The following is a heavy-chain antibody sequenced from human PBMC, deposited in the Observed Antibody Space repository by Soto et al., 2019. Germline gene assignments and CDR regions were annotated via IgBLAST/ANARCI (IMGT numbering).Heavy chain of an antibody. CDR1: CYTFTSYG. D-gene: IGHD6-19*01. CDR2: ISAYNGNT. J-gene: IGHJ5*02. Sequence: KVSCKASCYTFTSYGISWVRQAPGQGLEWMGWISAYNGNTNYAQKLQGRVTMTTDTSTSTAYMELRSLRSDDTAVYYCARDLPGYSSGWTKAFIAWGQGTLVTAPQ. CDR3: ARDLPGYSSGWTKAFIA. V-gene: IGHV1-18*01.